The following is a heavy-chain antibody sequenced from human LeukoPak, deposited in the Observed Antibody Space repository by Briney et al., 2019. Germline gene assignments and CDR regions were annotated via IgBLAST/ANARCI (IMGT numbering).Heavy chain of an antibody. CDR2: INYWGHT. V-gene: IGHV4-39*01. CDR1: GGSISGSNYH. CDR3: APTYSYTGGGYDY. D-gene: IGHD5-18*01. J-gene: IGHJ4*02. Sequence: PPETLSLTCTVSGGSISGSNYHWGWIRQPPGKGLEWIGSINYWGHTYYNPSLESRVTISVDTSKNQFSLKVSSVTAADTALYYCAPTYSYTGGGYDYWGQGTLVTVSS.